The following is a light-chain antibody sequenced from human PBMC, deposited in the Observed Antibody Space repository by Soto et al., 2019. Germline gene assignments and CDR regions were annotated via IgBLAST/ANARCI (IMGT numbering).Light chain of an antibody. CDR3: QQYNKWPLIT. CDR2: GAS. V-gene: IGKV3-20*01. CDR1: QSVSSSY. Sequence: EIVLTQSPGTLSLSPGERATLSCRASQSVSSSYLAWYQQKPGQAPRLLIYGASSRATGIPDRFSGSGSGTEFTLTISGLQSEDFAIYYCQQYNKWPLITFGQGTRL. J-gene: IGKJ5*01.